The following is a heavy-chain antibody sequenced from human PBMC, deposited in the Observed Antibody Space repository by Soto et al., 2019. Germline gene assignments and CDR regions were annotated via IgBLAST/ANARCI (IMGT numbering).Heavy chain of an antibody. CDR1: VGSISRYY. Sequence: SETRSRTWSVSVGSISRYYWSWIRQPPGKGLGWIGYIYYSGSTNYNPSLKSRVTISVDTSKNQFSLKLSSVTAADTAVYYCAREGARRYYDSSGYPLGGAFDIWAQGTMVTVSS. V-gene: IGHV4-59*01. D-gene: IGHD3-22*01. CDR2: IYYSGST. CDR3: AREGARRYYDSSGYPLGGAFDI. J-gene: IGHJ3*02.